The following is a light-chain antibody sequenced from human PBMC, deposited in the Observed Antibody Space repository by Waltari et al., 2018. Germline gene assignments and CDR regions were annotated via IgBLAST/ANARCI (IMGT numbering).Light chain of an antibody. CDR3: MQALQTPRT. CDR1: QSLPHSNGKNY. J-gene: IGKJ1*01. CDR2: LGS. V-gene: IGKV2-28*01. Sequence: LSLPVTPGEPASISCRSSQSLPHSNGKNYLDWYLQKPGQSPQVLIYLGSNRASGVPDRFSGSGSGTDFTLEISRVEAEDVGVYYCMQALQTPRTFGQGTKVEIK.